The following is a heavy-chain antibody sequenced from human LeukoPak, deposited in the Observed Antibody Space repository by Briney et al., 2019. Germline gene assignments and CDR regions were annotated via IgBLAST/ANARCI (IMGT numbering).Heavy chain of an antibody. D-gene: IGHD3-22*01. V-gene: IGHV3-48*03. CDR3: ARDIDSSGLDAFDI. Sequence: GGSLRLSCAASGFTFSSYEMNWVRQAPGKGLEWVSYITSSGSTVYYADSVKARFTISRDNARKSLYLQMNRLRAEDTAVYYCARDIDSSGLDAFDIWGQGTMVTVPS. J-gene: IGHJ3*02. CDR2: ITSSGSTV. CDR1: GFTFSSYE.